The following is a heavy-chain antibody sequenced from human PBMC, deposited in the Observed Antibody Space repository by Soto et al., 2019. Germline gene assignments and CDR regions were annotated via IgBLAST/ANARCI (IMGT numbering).Heavy chain of an antibody. CDR3: ARPRFLYMTTVTTCFDY. J-gene: IGHJ4*02. V-gene: IGHV1-18*01. CDR1: GYTFTSYG. Sequence: GASVKVSCKASGYTFTSYGISWVRQAPGQGLEWMGWISAYNGNTNYAQKLQGRVTMTTDTSTSTAYMELRSLRSDDTAVYYCARPRFLYMTTVTTCFDYWGQGTLVTVSS. D-gene: IGHD4-17*01. CDR2: ISAYNGNT.